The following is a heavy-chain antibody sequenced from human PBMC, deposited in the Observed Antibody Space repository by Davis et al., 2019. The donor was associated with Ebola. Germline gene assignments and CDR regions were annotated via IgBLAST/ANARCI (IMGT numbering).Heavy chain of an antibody. CDR1: GLSIHMYW. V-gene: IGHV3-7*03. J-gene: IGHJ4*02. Sequence: GESLKISCAASGLSIHMYWMTWVRQAPGKGLAWVANIKEDGSEKYYVDSVKGRFTISRDNAKNSLYLQMNSLTADDTAVYYCARDVGVEFDYWGQGTLVTVSS. D-gene: IGHD3-10*01. CDR3: ARDVGVEFDY. CDR2: IKEDGSEK.